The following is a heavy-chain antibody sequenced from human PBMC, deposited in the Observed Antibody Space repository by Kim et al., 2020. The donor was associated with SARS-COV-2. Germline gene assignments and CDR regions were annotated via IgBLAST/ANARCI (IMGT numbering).Heavy chain of an antibody. J-gene: IGHJ5*02. D-gene: IGHD6-13*01. CDR3: ARASYSSSWYSRWFDP. CDR2: INPNSGGT. V-gene: IGHV1-2*04. CDR1: GYTFTGYY. Sequence: ASVKVSCKASGYTFTGYYMHWVRQAPGQGLEWMGWINPNSGGTNYAQKCQGWVTMTRDTSISTAYMELSRLRSDDTAVYYCARASYSSSWYSRWFDPWGQGTLVTVSS.